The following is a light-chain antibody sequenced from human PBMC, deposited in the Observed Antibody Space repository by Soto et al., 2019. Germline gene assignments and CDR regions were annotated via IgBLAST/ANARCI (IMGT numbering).Light chain of an antibody. V-gene: IGLV2-14*01. CDR3: SSYTSSSTRV. CDR1: SSDVGGYNY. Sequence: QSVLTQPASVSGSPGQSITISCSGTSSDVGGYNYVSWYQQHPGKAPKLMIYEVSNRPSGVSNRFSGSKSGNTASLTISGLQAEDEADYYCSSYTSSSTRVFGGGTTLTLL. CDR2: EVS. J-gene: IGLJ3*02.